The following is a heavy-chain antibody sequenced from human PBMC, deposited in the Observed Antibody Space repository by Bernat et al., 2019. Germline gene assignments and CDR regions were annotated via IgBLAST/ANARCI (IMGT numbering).Heavy chain of an antibody. V-gene: IGHV1-24*01. D-gene: IGHD1-26*01. Sequence: QVQLVQSGAEVKKPGASVKVSCKVSGYTLTELSMHWVRQAPGKGLEWMGGFDPEDGETIYAQKFQGKVTRTEDTSTDTAYRERSSLRSEDTAVYYWATGVGVGATVYYFDYWGQGTLVTVSS. CDR1: GYTLTELS. CDR2: FDPEDGET. CDR3: ATGVGVGATVYYFDY. J-gene: IGHJ4*02.